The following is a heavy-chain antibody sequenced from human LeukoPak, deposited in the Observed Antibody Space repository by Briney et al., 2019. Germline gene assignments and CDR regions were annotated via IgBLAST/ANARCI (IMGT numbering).Heavy chain of an antibody. CDR1: EFSVGSNY. D-gene: IGHD6-13*01. CDR3: AKDRGIAAADDY. Sequence: GGSLRLSCAASEFSVGSNYMTWVRQAPGKGLEWVSAISGSGGSTYYADSVKGRFTISRDNSKNTLYLQMNSLRAEDTAVYYCAKDRGIAAADDYWGQGTLVTVSS. CDR2: ISGSGGST. V-gene: IGHV3-23*01. J-gene: IGHJ4*02.